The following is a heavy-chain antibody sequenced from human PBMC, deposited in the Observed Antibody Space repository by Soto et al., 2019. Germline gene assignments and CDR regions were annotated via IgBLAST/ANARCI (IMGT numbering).Heavy chain of an antibody. D-gene: IGHD5-18*01. Sequence: QVQLVQSGTEVKKPGASVKVSCKSSGYTFTSFGVSWVRQAPGQGLEWMGWTSPYNGNTKYAQKVQGRVTMTTDTSTSTAYLELRSLSSDDTAVYYCARVRSLGMDTIHSMDVWGQGTTVAVSS. CDR3: ARVRSLGMDTIHSMDV. J-gene: IGHJ6*02. CDR2: TSPYNGNT. V-gene: IGHV1-18*04. CDR1: GYTFTSFG.